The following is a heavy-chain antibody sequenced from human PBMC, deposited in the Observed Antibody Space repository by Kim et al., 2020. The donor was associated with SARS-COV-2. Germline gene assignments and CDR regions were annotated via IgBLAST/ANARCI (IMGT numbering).Heavy chain of an antibody. J-gene: IGHJ6*02. CDR1: GFTFSSYS. CDR2: ISSSSSYI. Sequence: GGSLRLSCAASGFTFSSYSMNWVRQAPGKGLEWVSSISSSSSYIYYADSVKGRFTISRDNAKNSLYLQMNSLRAEDTAVYYCARDNPPVSISYYGMDVWGQGTTVTVSS. V-gene: IGHV3-21*01. CDR3: ARDNPPVSISYYGMDV. D-gene: IGHD4-4*01.